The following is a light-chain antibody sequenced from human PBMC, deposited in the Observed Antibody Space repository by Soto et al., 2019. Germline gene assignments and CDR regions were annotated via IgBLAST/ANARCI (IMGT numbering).Light chain of an antibody. V-gene: IGKV3-11*01. CDR3: QQRTNWPLT. CDR1: HSLSTY. Sequence: IVLTQSPATLSLSPGERATLSCRASHSLSTYLAWYQQKPGQAPRLLIYDTSSRATGTPTRFSGSGSGTDFSLTISSLQPEDFAVYYCQQRTNWPLTFGGGTKVEIK. J-gene: IGKJ4*01. CDR2: DTS.